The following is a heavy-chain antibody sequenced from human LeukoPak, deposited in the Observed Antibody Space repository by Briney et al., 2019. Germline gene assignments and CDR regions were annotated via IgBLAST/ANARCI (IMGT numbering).Heavy chain of an antibody. CDR2: INWNGGST. D-gene: IGHD1-1*01. Sequence: RTGESLRLSCAASGFTFDDYGMSWFRQAPGKGLEWVSGINWNGGSTGYADSVKGRFTISRDNAKNSLYLQMNSLRAEDTALYYCARAQDYNWNYVPYWGQGTLVTVSS. CDR1: GFTFDDYG. J-gene: IGHJ4*02. V-gene: IGHV3-20*04. CDR3: ARAQDYNWNYVPY.